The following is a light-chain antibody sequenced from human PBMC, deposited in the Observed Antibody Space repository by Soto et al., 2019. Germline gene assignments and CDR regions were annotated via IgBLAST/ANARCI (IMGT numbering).Light chain of an antibody. J-gene: IGKJ1*01. CDR2: LAS. CDR1: QAVNTR. V-gene: IGKV3-11*01. Sequence: ELALTQSPATLSSFPGDRATLSCRASQAVNTRLAWYVHRPGQAARLLIDLASNRAAGVPARFSGSGSGTDSTLTISDVEPEDFAVYYCHQRQSWPRTFGQGTKVDIK. CDR3: HQRQSWPRT.